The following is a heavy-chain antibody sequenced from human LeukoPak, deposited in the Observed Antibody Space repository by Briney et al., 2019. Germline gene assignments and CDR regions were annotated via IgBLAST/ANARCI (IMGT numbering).Heavy chain of an antibody. CDR2: ISSSSSYI. CDR1: GFTFSSYS. D-gene: IGHD3-10*01. J-gene: IGHJ6*03. V-gene: IGHV3-21*01. CDR3: ARALEYYYGSGSYYSQPYYYYMDV. Sequence: RAGGSLRLSCAASGFTFSSYSMNWVRQAPGKGLEWVSSISSSSSYIYYADSVKGRFTISRDNAKNSLYLQMNSLRAEDTAVYYCARALEYYYGSGSYYSQPYYYYMDVWGKGTTVTVSS.